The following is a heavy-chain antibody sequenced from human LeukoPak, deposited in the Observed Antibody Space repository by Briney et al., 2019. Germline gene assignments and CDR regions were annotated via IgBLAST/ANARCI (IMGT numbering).Heavy chain of an antibody. D-gene: IGHD1-26*01. V-gene: IGHV3-48*03. CDR2: ISSSGSTI. CDR1: GFTFSSYE. J-gene: IGHJ4*02. Sequence: GSLRLSCAASGFTFSSYEMNWVRQAPGKGLEWVSYISSSGSTIYYADSVKGRFTISRDNAKNSLYLQMNSLRAEDTAVYYCARVQYSGSYHYFDYWGQGTLVTVSS. CDR3: ARVQYSGSYHYFDY.